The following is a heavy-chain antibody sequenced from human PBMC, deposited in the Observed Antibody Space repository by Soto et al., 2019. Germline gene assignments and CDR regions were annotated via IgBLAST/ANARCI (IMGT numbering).Heavy chain of an antibody. CDR3: ANSIIRVPLRSGTRFLEWLLIGDFDY. CDR2: IYYSGST. V-gene: IGHV4-39*01. J-gene: IGHJ4*02. Sequence: SETLSLTCTVSGGSISSSSYYWGWIRQPPGKGLEWIGSIYYSGSTYYNPSLKSRVTISVDTSKNQFSLKLSSVTAADTAVYYCANSIIRVPLRSGTRFLEWLLIGDFDYWGQGTLVTVSS. D-gene: IGHD3-3*01. CDR1: GGSISSSSYY.